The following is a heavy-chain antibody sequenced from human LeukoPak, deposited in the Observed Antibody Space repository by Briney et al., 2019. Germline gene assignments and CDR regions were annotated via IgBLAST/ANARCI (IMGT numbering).Heavy chain of an antibody. CDR1: GYSISSGYY. Sequence: SETLSLTCTVSGYSISSGYYWGWIRQPPGKGLEWIGSIYHSGSTYYNPSLKSRVTISVDTSKNQFSLKLSSVTAADTAGYYCARVYVEYQLRVFDYWGQGTLVTVSS. CDR2: IYHSGST. V-gene: IGHV4-38-2*02. D-gene: IGHD2-2*01. J-gene: IGHJ4*02. CDR3: ARVYVEYQLRVFDY.